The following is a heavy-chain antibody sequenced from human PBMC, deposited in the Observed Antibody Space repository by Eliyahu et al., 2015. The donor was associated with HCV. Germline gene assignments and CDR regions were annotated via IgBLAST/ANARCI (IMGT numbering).Heavy chain of an antibody. D-gene: IGHD3-22*01. CDR2: FDPEDGET. J-gene: IGHJ3*02. CDR1: GYTLTELS. CDR3: ATSPEYYYDSSGRFDI. V-gene: IGHV1-24*01. Sequence: QVQLVQSGAEVKKPGASVKVSCKVSGYTLTELSMHWVRQAPGKGLEWMGGFDPEDGETIYAQKFQGRVTMTEDTSTDTAYMELSSLRSEDTAVYYCATSPEYYYDSSGRFDIWGQGTMVTVSS.